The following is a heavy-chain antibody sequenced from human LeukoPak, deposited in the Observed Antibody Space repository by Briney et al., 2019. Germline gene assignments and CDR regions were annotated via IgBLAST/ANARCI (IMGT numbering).Heavy chain of an antibody. CDR3: ARDPGDTTVSV. Sequence: SETLSLTCTVSGGSISSYYWNWIRQPPGKGLEWIGNIYYSGRTNYNPSLKSRVTMSLDTSKNHFSLDLRSVTAADTAVYYCARDPGDTTVSVWGQGTLVTVSS. CDR1: GGSISSYY. CDR2: IYYSGRT. J-gene: IGHJ4*02. V-gene: IGHV4-59*01. D-gene: IGHD3-10*01.